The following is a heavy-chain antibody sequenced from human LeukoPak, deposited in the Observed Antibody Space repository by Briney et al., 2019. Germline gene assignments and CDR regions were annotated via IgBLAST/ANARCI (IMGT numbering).Heavy chain of an antibody. CDR3: ARRSGINYYDSSGLDP. Sequence: GESLKISCKDSGYSFTSYWIGWVRQMPGKGLEWMGIIYPGDSDTRYSPSFQGQVTISADKSISTAYLQWSSLKASDTAMYYCARRSGINYYDSSGLDPWGQGTLVTVSS. D-gene: IGHD3-22*01. J-gene: IGHJ5*02. CDR2: IYPGDSDT. V-gene: IGHV5-51*01. CDR1: GYSFTSYW.